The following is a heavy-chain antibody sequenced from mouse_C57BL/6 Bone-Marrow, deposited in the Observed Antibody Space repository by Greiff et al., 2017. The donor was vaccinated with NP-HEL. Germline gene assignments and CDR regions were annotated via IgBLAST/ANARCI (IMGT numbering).Heavy chain of an antibody. CDR2: ISNGGGST. CDR3: ARHGSSHFDY. CDR1: GFTFSDYY. D-gene: IGHD1-1*01. V-gene: IGHV5-12*01. J-gene: IGHJ2*01. Sequence: EVKVVESGGGLVQPGGSLKLSCAASGFTFSDYYMYWVRQTPEKRLEWVAYISNGGGSTYYPDTVKGRFTISRDNAKNTQYLQMSRLKSEDTAMYYCARHGSSHFDYWGQGTTLTVSS.